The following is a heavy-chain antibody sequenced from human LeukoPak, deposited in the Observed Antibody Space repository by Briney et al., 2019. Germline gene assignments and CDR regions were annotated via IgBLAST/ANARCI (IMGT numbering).Heavy chain of an antibody. D-gene: IGHD3-16*01. CDR1: GYSFASYW. J-gene: IGHJ4*02. V-gene: IGHV5-51*01. CDR3: ARPSLRYGEFDY. Sequence: GESLKISCQGSGYSFASYWIGWVRQMPGKGLEWMGIIYPGDSDTRYSPSLQGQVTISADKSISTAYLQWSSLKASDTAMYYCARPSLRYGEFDYWGQGTLVTVSS. CDR2: IYPGDSDT.